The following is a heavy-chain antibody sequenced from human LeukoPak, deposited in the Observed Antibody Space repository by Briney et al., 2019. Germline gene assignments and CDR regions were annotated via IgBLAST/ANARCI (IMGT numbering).Heavy chain of an antibody. CDR3: ARIYYYDSSGYYSIYYYYGMDV. CDR2: IKQDGSEK. D-gene: IGHD3-22*01. V-gene: IGHV3-7*01. Sequence: GGSLRLPCAASGFTFSSYWMSWVRQAPGKGLEWVANIKQDGSEKYYVDSVKGRFTISRDNAKNSLYLQMNSLRAEDTAVYYCARIYYYDSSGYYSIYYYYGMDVWGQGTTVTVSS. CDR1: GFTFSSYW. J-gene: IGHJ6*02.